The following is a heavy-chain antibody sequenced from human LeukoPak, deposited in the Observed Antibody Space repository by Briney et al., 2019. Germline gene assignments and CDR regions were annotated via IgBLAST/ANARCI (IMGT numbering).Heavy chain of an antibody. CDR3: AKPRAVVVAASFDY. D-gene: IGHD2-15*01. CDR1: GFTFSSYG. CDR2: IRYDGSNK. V-gene: IGHV3-30*02. J-gene: IGHJ4*02. Sequence: GGSLRLSCAASGFTFSSYGMHWVRQAPGKGLERVAFIRYDGSNKYYADSVKGRFTISRDNSKNTLYLQMNSLRAEDTAVYYCAKPRAVVVAASFDYWGRGTLVTVSS.